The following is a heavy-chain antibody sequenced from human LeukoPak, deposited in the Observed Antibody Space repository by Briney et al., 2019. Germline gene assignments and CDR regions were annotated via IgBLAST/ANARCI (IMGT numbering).Heavy chain of an antibody. CDR1: GDSVSSHGVA. Sequence: SQTLSLTCAISGDSVSSHGVAWNWIRQSPSGGIEWLGRTYYESKWYNDYAVSVKSRITINPDTSKNQFSLHLNSVTPEDTAMYYCARGRHSALDIWGQGTMVTVSS. CDR3: ARGRHSALDI. CDR2: TYYESKWYN. J-gene: IGHJ3*02. V-gene: IGHV6-1*01.